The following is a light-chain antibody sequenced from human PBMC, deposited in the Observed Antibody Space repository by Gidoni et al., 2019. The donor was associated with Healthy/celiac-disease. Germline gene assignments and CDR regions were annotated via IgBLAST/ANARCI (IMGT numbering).Light chain of an antibody. CDR1: QSISSY. CDR2: AAS. V-gene: IGKV1-39*01. CDR3: QQSYSTPPI. J-gene: IGKJ3*01. Sequence: DIQMTQSPSSLSASVGDRVTITCRASQSISSYLNWYQQKPGKAPKLLIYAASSLQSGVPSRCSGSGSGTDFTLTISSLQPEDFATYYCQQSYSTPPIFGPGTKVVIK.